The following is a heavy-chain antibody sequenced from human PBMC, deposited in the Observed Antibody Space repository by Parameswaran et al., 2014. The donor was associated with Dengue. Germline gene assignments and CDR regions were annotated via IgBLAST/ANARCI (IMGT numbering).Heavy chain of an antibody. D-gene: IGHD3-3*01. CDR3: ARDAIFGVVGPDY. V-gene: IGHV3-66*01. Sequence: RWICQPPGKGLEWVSVIYSGGSTYYADSVKGRFTISRDNSKNTLYLQMNSLRAEDTAVYYCARDAIFGVVGPDYWGQGTLVTVSS. CDR2: IYSGGST. J-gene: IGHJ4*02.